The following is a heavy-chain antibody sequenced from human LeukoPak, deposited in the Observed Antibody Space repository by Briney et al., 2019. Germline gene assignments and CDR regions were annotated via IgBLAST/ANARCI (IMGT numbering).Heavy chain of an antibody. CDR1: GGSINSYY. J-gene: IGHJ5*02. CDR3: ARFVAWFDP. V-gene: IGHV4-59*01. CDR2: IYYSGST. Sequence: SETLSLTCTVSGGSINSYYWSWIRQPPGKGLEWIGYIYYSGSTNYNPSLKSRVTISVDASKNQFSLKLSSVTAADTAVYYCARFVAWFDPWGQGTLVIVSS.